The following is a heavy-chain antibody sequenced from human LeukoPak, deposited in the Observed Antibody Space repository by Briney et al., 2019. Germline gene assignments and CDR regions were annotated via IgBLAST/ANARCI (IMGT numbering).Heavy chain of an antibody. Sequence: PGGSLRLSCAASGFTVSSNYMNWVRQAPGKGLEWVSIIYSGGSTYYADSVKGRFTISRDHSKNTLYLQVNSLRAEDTAVYYCARGRPNGMDVWGQGTTVTVSS. CDR2: IYSGGST. V-gene: IGHV3-53*01. CDR1: GFTVSSNY. J-gene: IGHJ6*02. CDR3: ARGRPNGMDV.